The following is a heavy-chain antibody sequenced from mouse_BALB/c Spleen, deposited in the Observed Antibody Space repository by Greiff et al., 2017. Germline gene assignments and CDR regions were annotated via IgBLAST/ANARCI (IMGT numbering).Heavy chain of an antibody. CDR2: ISYSGST. V-gene: IGHV3-2*02. CDR1: GYSITSDYA. Sequence: DVQLQESGPGLVKPSQSLSLTCTVTGYSITSDYAWNWIRQFPGNKLEWMGYISYSGSTSYNPSLKSRISITRDTSKNQFFLQLNSVTTEDTATYYCARSPYGSSMDYWGQGTSVTVSS. J-gene: IGHJ4*01. CDR3: ARSPYGSSMDY. D-gene: IGHD2-2*01.